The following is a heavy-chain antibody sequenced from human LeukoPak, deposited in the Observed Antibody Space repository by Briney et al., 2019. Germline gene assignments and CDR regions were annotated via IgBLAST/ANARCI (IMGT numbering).Heavy chain of an antibody. CDR3: AGAGGNSGLPFDY. V-gene: IGHV3-66*01. Sequence: GGSLRLSCAASGFTVISNYMSWVRQAPVTGLEWVSLIYSGGSTYYADSVKGRFTISRDNSKNTLFLQMNSLRAEDTAVYYCAGAGGNSGLPFDYWGQGTLVTVSS. CDR2: IYSGGST. CDR1: GFTVISNY. D-gene: IGHD4-23*01. J-gene: IGHJ4*02.